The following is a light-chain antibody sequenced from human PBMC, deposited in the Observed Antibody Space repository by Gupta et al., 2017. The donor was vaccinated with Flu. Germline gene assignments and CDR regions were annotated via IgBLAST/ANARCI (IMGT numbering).Light chain of an antibody. V-gene: IGKV1-5*03. CDR3: QQYDNNFPFT. CDR2: KAS. J-gene: IGKJ2*01. Sequence: DIQMTQSPSTLSASVGDRVTITCRASQSISSWLAWYQQKPGKAPKLLTYKASSLESGVPSRFSGSGSGTEFTLTISGLQPDDFATYFCQQYDNNFPFTFGQGTSLEIK. CDR1: QSISSW.